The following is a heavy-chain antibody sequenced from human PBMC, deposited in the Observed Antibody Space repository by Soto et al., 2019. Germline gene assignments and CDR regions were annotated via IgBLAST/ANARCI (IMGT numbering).Heavy chain of an antibody. Sequence: SLKISCTGSGYDFSRYWIAWVRQMPGKGLEWMGIIYPGDSEARYGPSFQGQVILSVDKSINTAYVQWSSLKASDTAMYYCASLSYTYGYTYYDYWGQGTQVTVSS. J-gene: IGHJ4*02. D-gene: IGHD5-18*01. V-gene: IGHV5-51*01. CDR1: GYDFSRYW. CDR2: IYPGDSEA. CDR3: ASLSYTYGYTYYDY.